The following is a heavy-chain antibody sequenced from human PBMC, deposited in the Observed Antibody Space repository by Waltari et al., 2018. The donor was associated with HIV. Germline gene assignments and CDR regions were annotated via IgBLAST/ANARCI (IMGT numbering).Heavy chain of an antibody. V-gene: IGHV3-49*03. Sequence: ELQLVESGGGLGQPGRSLRLSCTASGFTFGDYAMSWLRQAPGKGLEWVGFFRSKAYGGTTEYAASVKGRFTISRDDSKSIAYLQMNSLKTEDTAVYYCTRDSIYYYGSGSYFQHWGQGTLVTVSS. D-gene: IGHD3-10*01. J-gene: IGHJ1*01. CDR2: FRSKAYGGTT. CDR3: TRDSIYYYGSGSYFQH. CDR1: GFTFGDYA.